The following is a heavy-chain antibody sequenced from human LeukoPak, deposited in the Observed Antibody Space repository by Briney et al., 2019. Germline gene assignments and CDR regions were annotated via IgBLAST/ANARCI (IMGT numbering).Heavy chain of an antibody. J-gene: IGHJ4*02. V-gene: IGHV3-30*18. CDR2: ISYDGSNK. CDR1: GFTFSSYG. D-gene: IGHD2-2*01. Sequence: PGRSLRLSCAASGFTFSSYGMHWVRQAPGKGLEWVAVISYDGSNKYYADSVKGRFTISRDNSKNTLYLQMNSLRAEDTAVYYCAKDALVVPAAIAVGYYFDYWGQGTLVTVSS. CDR3: AKDALVVPAAIAVGYYFDY.